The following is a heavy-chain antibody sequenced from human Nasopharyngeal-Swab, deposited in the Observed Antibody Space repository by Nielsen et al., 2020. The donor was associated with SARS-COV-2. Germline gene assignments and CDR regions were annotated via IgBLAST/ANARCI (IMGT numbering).Heavy chain of an antibody. CDR3: ARRRSSGRYFFDY. CDR2: IKHIGST. D-gene: IGHD3-22*01. Sequence: SETLSLTCAVYGGSFSGYYWSWIRQTPGKGLEWIGEIKHIGSTNYNPSLKSRVTLSAYMSKNQLSLKLNSVTAADTAVYYCARRRSSGRYFFDYWGRGTPVTVSS. J-gene: IGHJ4*01. V-gene: IGHV4-34*01. CDR1: GGSFSGYY.